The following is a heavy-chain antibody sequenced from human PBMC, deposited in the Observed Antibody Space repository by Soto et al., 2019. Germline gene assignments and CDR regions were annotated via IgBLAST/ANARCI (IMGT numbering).Heavy chain of an antibody. CDR1: GFTFSYGC. D-gene: IGHD1-7*01. V-gene: IGHV3-15*01. J-gene: IGHJ4*02. CDR2: IKNKRSDEAT. Sequence: GGSLSLSCAVSGFTFSYGCMTWLRQTPGRGMEWVGRIKNKRSDEATDYAAAVKGRFIISRDDTKNTLYLQMHSLTTEDTAVYYCSTDGLNYGSFDYWGQGTLVTVSS. CDR3: STDGLNYGSFDY.